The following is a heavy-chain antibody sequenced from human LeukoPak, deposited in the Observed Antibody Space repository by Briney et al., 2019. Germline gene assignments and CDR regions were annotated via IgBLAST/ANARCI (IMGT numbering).Heavy chain of an antibody. D-gene: IGHD3-16*02. CDR1: GYTFTGYY. J-gene: IGHJ4*02. Sequence: ASVKVSCKASGYTFTGYYMHWVRQAPGQGLEWMGWINTNTGNPTYAQGFTGRFVFSLDTSVSTAYLQISSLKAEDTAVYYCARAPLGFGGVIVDYWGQGTLVTVSS. CDR2: INTNTGNP. V-gene: IGHV7-4-1*02. CDR3: ARAPLGFGGVIVDY.